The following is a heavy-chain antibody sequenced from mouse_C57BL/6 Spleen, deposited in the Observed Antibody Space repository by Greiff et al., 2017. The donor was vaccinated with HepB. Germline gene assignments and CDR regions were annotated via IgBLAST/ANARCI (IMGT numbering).Heavy chain of an antibody. Sequence: QVHVKQPGAELVKPGASVKMSCKASGYTFTSYWITWVKQRPGQGLEWIGDIYPGSGSTNYNEKFKSKATLTVDTSSSTAYMQLSSLTSEDSAVYYCALYYYGSHFDYWGQGTTLTVSS. D-gene: IGHD1-1*01. CDR3: ALYYYGSHFDY. V-gene: IGHV1-55*01. J-gene: IGHJ2*01. CDR1: GYTFTSYW. CDR2: IYPGSGST.